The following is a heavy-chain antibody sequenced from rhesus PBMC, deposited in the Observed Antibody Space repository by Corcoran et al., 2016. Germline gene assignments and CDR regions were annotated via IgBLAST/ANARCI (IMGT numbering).Heavy chain of an antibody. CDR3: ARSSSGWSEYFEF. V-gene: IGHV4-65*01. D-gene: IGHD6S26*01. J-gene: IGHJ1*01. CDR2: IRSSRSRS. CDR1: GGSVRSSNW. Sequence: QVQLQESGPGLVKPSETMSLTCAVSGGSVRSSNWWSWIRKRPGKGLECIGYIRSSRSRSDYNPTLKARFTLAADTSKSQFARKLSSVTAADTAVYYWARSSSGWSEYFEFWGQGALVTVSS.